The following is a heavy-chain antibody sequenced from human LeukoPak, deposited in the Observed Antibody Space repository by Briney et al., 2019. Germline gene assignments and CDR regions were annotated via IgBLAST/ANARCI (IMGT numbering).Heavy chain of an antibody. CDR2: ISGSGGST. J-gene: IGHJ3*02. Sequence: GGSLRLSCAASGFTFSSYAMSWVRQAPGKGLEWVSAISGSGGSTYYADSVEGRFTISRDNSKNTLYLQMNSLRAEDTAVYYCARPHYDILTGYSDAFDIWGQGTLVTVSS. V-gene: IGHV3-23*01. D-gene: IGHD3-9*01. CDR3: ARPHYDILTGYSDAFDI. CDR1: GFTFSSYA.